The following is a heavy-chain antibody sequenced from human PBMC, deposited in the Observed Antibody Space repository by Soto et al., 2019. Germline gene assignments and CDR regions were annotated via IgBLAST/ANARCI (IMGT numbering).Heavy chain of an antibody. CDR1: GFTFSTYA. D-gene: IGHD3-3*01. J-gene: IGHJ6*02. V-gene: IGHV3-23*01. CDR2: ISSSGDAT. CDR3: AKNGDFWSWGMDV. Sequence: GASVKVSCKASGFTFSTYAMTWVRQAPGKGLEWVSIISSSGDATYYVDSVKGRFTISRDNSRNTLNLQMNSLRAEDTAVYYCAKNGDFWSWGMDVWGQGTTVTVSS.